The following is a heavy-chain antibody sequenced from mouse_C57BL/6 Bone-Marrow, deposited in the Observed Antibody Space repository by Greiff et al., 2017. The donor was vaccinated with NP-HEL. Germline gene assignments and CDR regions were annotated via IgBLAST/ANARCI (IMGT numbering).Heavy chain of an antibody. CDR3: ARGGADYGSSYEYAMDY. CDR1: GYTFTSYW. CDR2: IHPNSGST. V-gene: IGHV1-64*01. D-gene: IGHD1-1*01. Sequence: VQLQQPGAELVKPGASVKLSCKASGYTFTSYWMHWVKQRPGQGLEWIGMIHPNSGSTNYNEKFKSKATLTVDKSSSTAYMQLSSLTSEDSAVYYCARGGADYGSSYEYAMDYWGQGTSVTVSS. J-gene: IGHJ4*01.